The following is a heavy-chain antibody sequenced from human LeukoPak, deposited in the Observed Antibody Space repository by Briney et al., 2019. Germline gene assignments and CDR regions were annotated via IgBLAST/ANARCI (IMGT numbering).Heavy chain of an antibody. CDR2: TYYRSKWYD. CDR3: ARDHGGLDY. J-gene: IGHJ4*02. CDR1: GDSVTSNSAT. Sequence: SQTLSLTCVISGDSVTSNSATWNWIRQSPSRGLEWLGRTYYRSKWYDDYAVSVKSRITVSPDTSKNQFSLQLNSVAPEDTAVYYCARDHGGLDYWGQGTVVTVSS. V-gene: IGHV6-1*01.